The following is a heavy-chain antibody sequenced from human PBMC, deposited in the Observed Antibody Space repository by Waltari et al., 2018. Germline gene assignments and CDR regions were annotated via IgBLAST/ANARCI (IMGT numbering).Heavy chain of an antibody. D-gene: IGHD3-16*01. Sequence: QVQLQESGPGLVKPSQTLSLTCTVSGGSISSGGYYWSWIRQHPGKGLEWIGYIYDSGSTYYNPSLKSRFTISVDTSKNQFSLKLSSVTAADTAVYYCARGAQGGNYMDVWGKGTTVTVSS. CDR3: ARGAQGGNYMDV. J-gene: IGHJ6*03. CDR1: GGSISSGGYY. V-gene: IGHV4-31*03. CDR2: IYDSGST.